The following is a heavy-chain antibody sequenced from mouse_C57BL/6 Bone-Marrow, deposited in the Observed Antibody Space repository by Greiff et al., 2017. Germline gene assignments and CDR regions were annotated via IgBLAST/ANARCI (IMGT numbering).Heavy chain of an antibody. D-gene: IGHD1-1*01. CDR2: IYPGDGDT. J-gene: IGHJ2*01. Sequence: QVQLQQSGPELVKPGASVKISCKASGYAFSSSWMNWVKQRPGKGLEWIGRIYPGDGDTNYNGKFKGKATLTADKSSSTAYMQLSSLTSEDSAVYFCARIGVLLVYWGQGTTLTVSS. CDR3: ARIGVLLVY. V-gene: IGHV1-82*01. CDR1: GYAFSSSW.